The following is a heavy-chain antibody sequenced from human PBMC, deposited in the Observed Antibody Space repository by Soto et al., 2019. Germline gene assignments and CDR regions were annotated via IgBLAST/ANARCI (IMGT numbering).Heavy chain of an antibody. V-gene: IGHV3-23*01. CDR1: GFTFSSYA. J-gene: IGHJ4*02. D-gene: IGHD1-1*01. CDR2: ISGSGGGT. Sequence: GGSLRLSCATSGFTFSSYAMSWVRQAPGKGLEWVSSISGSGGGTYYADSVKGRFTFSRDNSKNTLYLQMNSLRAEDTAVYYCAKFGMATTKRSPPYYIDYWGQGALVTVS. CDR3: AKFGMATTKRSPPYYIDY.